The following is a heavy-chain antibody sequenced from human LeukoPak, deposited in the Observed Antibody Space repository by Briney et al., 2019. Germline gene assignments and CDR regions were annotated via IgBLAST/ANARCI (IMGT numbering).Heavy chain of an antibody. CDR1: GFTFSSYA. CDR3: AKGDNNWNYRSGTYYYYMDV. Sequence: GGSLRLSCAASGFTFSSYAMTWVRQAPGKGLEWVSTISGSGRTTYYADSVKGRFTISRDNSKNTLYLQMNSLRAEDTAVYYCAKGDNNWNYRSGTYYYYMDVWGKGTMVTVSS. CDR2: ISGSGRTT. V-gene: IGHV3-23*01. J-gene: IGHJ6*03. D-gene: IGHD1-7*01.